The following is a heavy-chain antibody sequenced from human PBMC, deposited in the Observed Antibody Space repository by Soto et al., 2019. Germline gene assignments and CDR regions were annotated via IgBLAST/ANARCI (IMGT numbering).Heavy chain of an antibody. J-gene: IGHJ4*02. CDR1: GFTFSDYY. V-gene: IGHV3-11*06. D-gene: IGHD4-17*01. Sequence: VQLVESGGGLVKPGGSLRLSCAASGFTFSDYYMSWIRQAPGKGLEWVSYISSSSSYTNYADSVKGRFTISRDNAKNSLYLQMNSLRAEDTAVYYCARGEHGDYEIPQDPYYFDYWGQGTLVTVSS. CDR2: ISSSSSYT. CDR3: ARGEHGDYEIPQDPYYFDY.